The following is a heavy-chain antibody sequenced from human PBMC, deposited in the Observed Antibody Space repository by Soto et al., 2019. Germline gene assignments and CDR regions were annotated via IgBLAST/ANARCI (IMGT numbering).Heavy chain of an antibody. CDR1: GGSISSSSYY. Sequence: SETLSLTCTVSGGSISSSSYYWGWIRQPPGKGLEWIGSIYYSGSTYYNPSLKSRVTISVDTSKNQFSLKLSSVTAADTAVYYCARLVIVVVPAAIRPDLGGSFGDFDYWGQGTLVTVSS. J-gene: IGHJ4*02. D-gene: IGHD2-2*01. CDR2: IYYSGST. CDR3: ARLVIVVVPAAIRPDLGGSFGDFDY. V-gene: IGHV4-39*01.